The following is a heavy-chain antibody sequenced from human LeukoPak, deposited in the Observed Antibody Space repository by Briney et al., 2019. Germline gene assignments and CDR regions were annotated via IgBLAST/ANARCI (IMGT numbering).Heavy chain of an antibody. CDR3: ARGQSRYFDWYLGFFDY. D-gene: IGHD3-9*01. Sequence: GGSLRLSCAASGFTFSSYMNWVRQAPGKGLGWVSSISSTSSYIYYADSVKGRFTISRDNAKNSLYLQMNSLRAEDTAVYYCARGQSRYFDWYLGFFDYWGQGTLVTVSS. V-gene: IGHV3-21*01. CDR2: ISSTSSYI. CDR1: GFTFSSY. J-gene: IGHJ4*02.